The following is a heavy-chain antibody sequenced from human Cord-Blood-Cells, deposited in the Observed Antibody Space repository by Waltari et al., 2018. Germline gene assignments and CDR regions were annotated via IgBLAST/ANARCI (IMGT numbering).Heavy chain of an antibody. CDR3: ARVLDYYDSSGYYYFAFDI. Sequence: QVQLQQWGAGLLKPSETLSLTCAVYGGSFSGYYWSWIRQPPGKGLEWMGEINHSGSTNYNPSLKSRVTISVDTSKNQFSLKLSSVTAADTAVYYCARVLDYYDSSGYYYFAFDIWGQGTMVTVSS. V-gene: IGHV4-34*01. CDR1: GGSFSGYY. J-gene: IGHJ3*02. CDR2: INHSGST. D-gene: IGHD3-22*01.